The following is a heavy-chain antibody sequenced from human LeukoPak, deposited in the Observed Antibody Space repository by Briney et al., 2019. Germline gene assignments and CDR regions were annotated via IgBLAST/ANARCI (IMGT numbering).Heavy chain of an antibody. CDR2: MNPRSGKT. CDR3: ARSDTIFGVVNVRTVDY. CDR1: GYPFNNYD. Sequence: ASVKVSCKASGYPFNNYDINWVRQATGQGLEWMGWMNPRSGKTGYAQNFQGRVTMTRDASISTAYMELSSLRSEDTAVYYCARSDTIFGVVNVRTVDYWGQGTLVTVSS. D-gene: IGHD3-3*01. J-gene: IGHJ4*02. V-gene: IGHV1-8*01.